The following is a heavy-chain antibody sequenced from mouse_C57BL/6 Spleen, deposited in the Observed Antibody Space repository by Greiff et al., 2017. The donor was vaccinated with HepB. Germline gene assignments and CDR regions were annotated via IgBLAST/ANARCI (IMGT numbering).Heavy chain of an antibody. CDR3: ARDTNGSSFAY. CDR2: ISDGGSYT. CDR1: GFTFSSYA. Sequence: EVKLQEPGGGLVKPGGSLKLSCAASGFTFSSYAMSWVRQTPEKRLEWVATISDGGSYTYYPDNVKGRFTISRDNAKNNLYLQMSHLKSEDTAMYYCARDTNGSSFAYWGQGTLVTVSA. J-gene: IGHJ3*01. V-gene: IGHV5-4*01. D-gene: IGHD1-1*01.